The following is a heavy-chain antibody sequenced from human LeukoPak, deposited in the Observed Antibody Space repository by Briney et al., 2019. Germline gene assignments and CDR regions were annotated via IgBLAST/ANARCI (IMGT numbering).Heavy chain of an antibody. Sequence: PSGTLSLTCAVSGGSISSSNWWSWVRQPPGKGLEWVSAISGRRDSTYYADSVKGRFTISRDNSKNTLYMQMNSLRAEDTAVYYCAKIERWLVHGFDLWGRGTLVTVSS. V-gene: IGHV3-23*01. CDR3: AKIERWLVHGFDL. J-gene: IGHJ2*01. CDR2: ISGRRDST. CDR1: GGSISSSN. D-gene: IGHD6-19*01.